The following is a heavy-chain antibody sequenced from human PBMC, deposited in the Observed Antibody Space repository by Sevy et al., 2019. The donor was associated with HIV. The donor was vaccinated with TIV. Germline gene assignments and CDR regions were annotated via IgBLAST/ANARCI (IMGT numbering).Heavy chain of an antibody. CDR2: MSGSGGST. CDR3: ARDRGTVTYYFDY. V-gene: IGHV3-23*01. Sequence: GGSLRLSCAGSGFTFSTYAMNWVRQAPGKGLEWVSGMSGSGGSTYYADSVKGRFTISRDNSKNTLYLQMNSLRAEDTAVYYCARDRGTVTYYFDYWGQGTLVTVSS. D-gene: IGHD4-17*01. CDR1: GFTFSTYA. J-gene: IGHJ4*02.